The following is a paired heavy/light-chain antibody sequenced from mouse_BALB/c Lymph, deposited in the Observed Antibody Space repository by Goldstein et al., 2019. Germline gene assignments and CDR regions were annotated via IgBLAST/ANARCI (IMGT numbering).Light chain of an antibody. J-gene: IGKJ2*01. CDR2: RMS. Sequence: DIVMTQAAPSVPVTPGESVSISCRSSKSLLHSNGNTYLYWFLQRPGQSPQLLIYRMSNLASGVPDRFSGSGSGTAFTLRISRVEAEDVGVYYCMQHLEYPYTFGGGTKLEIK. V-gene: IGKV2-137*01. CDR3: MQHLEYPYT. CDR1: KSLLHSNGNTY.
Heavy chain of an antibody. CDR1: SYTFTDYA. Sequence: QVQLQQSGPELVRPGVSVKISCKGSSYTFTDYAMHWVKQSHAKSLEWIGVISTYYGNTNYNQKFKGKATMTVDKSSSTAYMELARLTSEDSAVYYCATGAYWGQGTLVTVSA. CDR3: ATGAY. V-gene: IGHV1S137*01. CDR2: ISTYYGNT. D-gene: IGHD4-1*01. J-gene: IGHJ3*01.